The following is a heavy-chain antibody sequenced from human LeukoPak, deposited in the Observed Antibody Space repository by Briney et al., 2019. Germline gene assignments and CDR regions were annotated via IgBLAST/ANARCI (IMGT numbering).Heavy chain of an antibody. Sequence: PGGSLRLSCVGSGFTFGIHGMNWVRQAPGKGLEWVSFISTSSTYIKYADSLKGRFTVSRDNVKSSLYLQMSSLTAEDTAVYYCARVYGSGWYSKFDYWGQGTLVTVSS. D-gene: IGHD6-19*01. CDR2: ISTSSTYI. V-gene: IGHV3-21*06. CDR1: GFTFGIHG. CDR3: ARVYGSGWYSKFDY. J-gene: IGHJ4*02.